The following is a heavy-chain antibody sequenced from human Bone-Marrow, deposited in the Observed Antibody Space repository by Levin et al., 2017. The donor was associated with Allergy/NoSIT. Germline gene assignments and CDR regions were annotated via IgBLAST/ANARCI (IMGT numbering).Heavy chain of an antibody. CDR3: ARDTIDYYDSSGYYLKNWYFDL. J-gene: IGHJ2*01. V-gene: IGHV3-7*01. CDR2: IKQDGSEK. D-gene: IGHD3-22*01. Sequence: VASVKVSCAASGFTFSSYWMSWVRQAPGKGLEWVANIKQDGSEKYYVDSVKGRFTISRDNAKNSLYLQMNSLRAEDTAVYYCARDTIDYYDSSGYYLKNWYFDLWGRGTLVTVSS. CDR1: GFTFSSYW.